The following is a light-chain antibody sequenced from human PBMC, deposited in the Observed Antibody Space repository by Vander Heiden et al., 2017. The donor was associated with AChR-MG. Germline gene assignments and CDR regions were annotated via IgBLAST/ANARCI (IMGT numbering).Light chain of an antibody. CDR1: NSNAGRNY. J-gene: IGLJ2*01. Sequence: QSVLTQPPSASGTPGQRITMSCSRSNSNAGRNYLFWFQHLPGTAPHRLIYRIDQRPSGVPDRFSGSKSGTSASLAISGLRSEDEADYYCAAWDDSLNGVIFGGGTKVTVL. V-gene: IGLV1-47*01. CDR3: AAWDDSLNGVI. CDR2: RID.